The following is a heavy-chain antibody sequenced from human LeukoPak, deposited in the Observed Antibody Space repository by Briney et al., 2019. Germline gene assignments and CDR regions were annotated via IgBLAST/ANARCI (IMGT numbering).Heavy chain of an antibody. Sequence: GGSLRLSCAASGFTVSSNYMSWVRQAPGKGLEWVSVIYSGGSTYYADSVKGRFTISRDNSKNTLYLQMNGLRAEDTAVYYCARKTYYYDSSGYYYYYGMDVWGQGTTVTVSS. V-gene: IGHV3-66*01. CDR2: IYSGGST. CDR3: ARKTYYYDSSGYYYYYGMDV. CDR1: GFTVSSNY. J-gene: IGHJ6*02. D-gene: IGHD3-22*01.